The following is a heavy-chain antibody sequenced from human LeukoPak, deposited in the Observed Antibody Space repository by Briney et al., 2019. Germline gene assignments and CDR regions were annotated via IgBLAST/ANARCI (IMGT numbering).Heavy chain of an antibody. CDR1: GVTFSDYA. CDR2: ICCSGQRT. CDR3: AKGYMSNTGPIDY. J-gene: IGHJ4*02. D-gene: IGHD1-1*01. Sequence: GGSLRLSCAASGVTFSDYAMSWVRQAPGQGLEWVSGICCSGQRTYYADSVNGVFTIFRETFKRLLYMEMTSMSADDAAVYYCAKGYMSNTGPIDYWGQGTLVTVSS. V-gene: IGHV3-23*01.